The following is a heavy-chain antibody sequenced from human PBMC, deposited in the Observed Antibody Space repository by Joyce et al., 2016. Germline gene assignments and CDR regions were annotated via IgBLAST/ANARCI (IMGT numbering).Heavy chain of an antibody. CDR2: IDPIESYT. D-gene: IGHD3-3*01. J-gene: IGHJ6*02. Sequence: EVQLVQSGAEVKKPGESLRISCTASGYIFTSHSLSWVRQMPGKGLAWIGWIDPIESYTKYSPSFQGHVTFSSDKSISTAYLQWSSLKASDSAIYYCASATLGVAGDYSYDMDVWGQGTTVTVSS. V-gene: IGHV5-10-1*03. CDR3: ASATLGVAGDYSYDMDV. CDR1: GYIFTSHS.